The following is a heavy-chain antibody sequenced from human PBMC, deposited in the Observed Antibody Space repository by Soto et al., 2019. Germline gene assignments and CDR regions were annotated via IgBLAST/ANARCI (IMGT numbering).Heavy chain of an antibody. D-gene: IGHD6-13*01. CDR2: VSASGKST. Sequence: WGLLILSCAASVFTFSNFALTKVRQAPGKGLDWVSTVSASGKSTYYADSVRGRFTISRDNSGNMLFLQMNGLGAEDAAVYYCPKDVAATLWGQGALVTGS. J-gene: IGHJ4*02. CDR1: VFTFSNFA. CDR3: PKDVAATL. V-gene: IGHV3-23*01.